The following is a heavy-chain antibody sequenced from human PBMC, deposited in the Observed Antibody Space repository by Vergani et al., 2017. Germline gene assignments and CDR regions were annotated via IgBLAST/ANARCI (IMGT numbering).Heavy chain of an antibody. CDR1: GFTFSSYS. J-gene: IGHJ6*02. CDR3: AKMYYYDSSGYSSILAYYYYYGMDV. CDR2: ISSSSSTI. Sequence: EVQLVESGGGLVQPGGSLRLSCAASGFTFSSYSMNWVRQAPGKGLEWVSYISSSSSTIYYADSVKGRFTISRDNAKNSLYLQMNSLRAEDTAVYYCAKMYYYDSSGYSSILAYYYYYGMDVWGQGTTVTVSS. D-gene: IGHD3-22*01. V-gene: IGHV3-48*01.